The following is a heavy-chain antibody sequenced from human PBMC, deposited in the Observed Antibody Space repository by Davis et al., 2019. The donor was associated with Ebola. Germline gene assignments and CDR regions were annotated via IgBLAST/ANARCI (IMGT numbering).Heavy chain of an antibody. CDR3: ARARPLLPGSTQYHNNYFDL. CDR2: ISYSSTYT. CDR1: GFTFSDYY. J-gene: IGHJ4*02. Sequence: GESLKISCAASGFTFSDYYMSWIRQAPGKGLEWISYISYSSTYTNFADSVKGRFTISRDDAKNSLFLRMYSLGADDTAVYYCARARPLLPGSTQYHNNYFDLWGQGTLVTVSS. V-gene: IGHV3-11*05. D-gene: IGHD3-10*01.